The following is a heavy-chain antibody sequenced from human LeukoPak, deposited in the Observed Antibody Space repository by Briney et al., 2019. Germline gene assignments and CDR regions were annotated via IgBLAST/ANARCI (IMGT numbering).Heavy chain of an antibody. CDR3: ARSRHGGSDWYGFFDY. Sequence: SETLSLTCAVSVGSFSGYYWSWIRQPAGKGLEWIGRVSPSGSTNYNPSLRSRVTMSVDTSKNQFSLRLSSVTAADTAVYYCARSRHGGSDWYGFFDYWGQRTLVTVSS. CDR1: VGSFSGYY. CDR2: VSPSGST. V-gene: IGHV4-4*07. J-gene: IGHJ4*02. D-gene: IGHD6-19*01.